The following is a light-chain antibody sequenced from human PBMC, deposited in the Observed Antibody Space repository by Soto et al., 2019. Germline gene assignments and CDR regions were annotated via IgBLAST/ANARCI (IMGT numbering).Light chain of an antibody. J-gene: IGKJ4*01. CDR2: WAS. Sequence: DIVMTQSPDSLAVSLGERATINCKSSQSVLYRSNSKNFLAWYQQKPGQPPKLLIYWASTRESGVPDRFSGSGSGTDFTRTISSLQAEDVAVYYCQQYYTVPLTFGGGTKVEIK. CDR3: QQYYTVPLT. V-gene: IGKV4-1*01. CDR1: QSVLYRSNSKNF.